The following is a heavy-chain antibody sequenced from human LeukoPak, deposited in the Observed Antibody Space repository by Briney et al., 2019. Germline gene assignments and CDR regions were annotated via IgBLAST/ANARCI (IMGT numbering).Heavy chain of an antibody. CDR3: AREVAVGNAFDI. CDR2: INPNSGGT. V-gene: IGHV1-2*02. D-gene: IGHD6-19*01. J-gene: IGHJ3*02. Sequence: ASVKVSCKSSGYTFTGYYMHWVRQAPGQGLEWMGWINPNSGGTNYAQKFQGRVTMTRDTSISTAYMELSRLRSDDTAVYYCAREVAVGNAFDIWGQGTMVTVSS. CDR1: GYTFTGYY.